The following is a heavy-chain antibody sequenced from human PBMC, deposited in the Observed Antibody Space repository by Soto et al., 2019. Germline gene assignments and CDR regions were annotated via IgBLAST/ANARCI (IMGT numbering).Heavy chain of an antibody. D-gene: IGHD6-19*01. J-gene: IGHJ3*02. CDR3: ARDRSGSGWFNAFDI. V-gene: IGHV6-1*01. Sequence: PSQTLSLTCAISVDSVFSSTAAWNWIRPSPSRGLEWLGRTYYRSKWYNDYAVSVKSRITINPDTSKHQFSLQLNSVTPEDTAVYYCARDRSGSGWFNAFDIWGHGTMVTVSS. CDR2: TYYRSKWYN. CDR1: VDSVFSSTAA.